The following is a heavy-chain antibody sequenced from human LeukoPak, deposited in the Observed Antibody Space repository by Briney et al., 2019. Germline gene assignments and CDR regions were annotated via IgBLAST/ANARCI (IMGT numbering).Heavy chain of an antibody. V-gene: IGHV3-23*01. CDR2: ISGSGGST. J-gene: IGHJ6*03. CDR1: GFTFSSYA. Sequence: GGSLRLSCAASGFTFSSYAMSWVRHAPGKGLEWVSAISGSGGSTYYADSVKGRFTISRDNSKNTLYLQMNSLRAEDTAVYYCATSREQLVPYYYYYMDVWGKGTTVTVSS. D-gene: IGHD6-6*01. CDR3: ATSREQLVPYYYYYMDV.